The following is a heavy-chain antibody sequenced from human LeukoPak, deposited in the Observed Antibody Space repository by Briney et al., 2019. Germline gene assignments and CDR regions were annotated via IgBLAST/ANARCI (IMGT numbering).Heavy chain of an antibody. CDR1: GGSISSYY. Sequence: SETLSLTCTVAGGSISSYYWSWIRQPAGRGLEWIGRIYTSGSTNYNPSLKSRVTMSVDTSKNQFSLKLSSVTAADTAVYYCAREGDGLWFGEHHFDYWGQGTLVTVSS. J-gene: IGHJ4*02. D-gene: IGHD3-10*01. V-gene: IGHV4-4*07. CDR2: IYTSGST. CDR3: AREGDGLWFGEHHFDY.